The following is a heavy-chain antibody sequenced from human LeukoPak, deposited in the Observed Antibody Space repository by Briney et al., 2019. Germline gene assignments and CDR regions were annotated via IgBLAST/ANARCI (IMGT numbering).Heavy chain of an antibody. CDR1: GGSFSGYY. J-gene: IGHJ4*02. CDR3: ARGRFAYGDY. D-gene: IGHD4-17*01. CDR2: INHSGST. Sequence: PSETLSLTCAVYGGSFSGYYWSWIRQPPGKGLEWIGEINHSGSTNYNPSLKSRVTISVDTSKNQFSLKLSSVTAADTAVYYCARGRFAYGDYWGRGTLVTVCS. V-gene: IGHV4-34*01.